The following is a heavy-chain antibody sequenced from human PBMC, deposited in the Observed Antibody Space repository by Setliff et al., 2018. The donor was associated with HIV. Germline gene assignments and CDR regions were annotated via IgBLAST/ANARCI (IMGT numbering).Heavy chain of an antibody. J-gene: IGHJ5*02. V-gene: IGHV4-28*03. CDR1: GYSISSNGW. CDR2: IYYSGSI. Sequence: PSDTLSHTCVGSGYSISSNGWWGWIRQSPGKGLEWIGYIYYSGSIYYNPSLKSRVTMSVDTSKNQLSLKLSSVTALDTAVYYCSRDQIIASRNQFDPWGQGTLVTVSS. CDR3: SRDQIIASRNQFDP. D-gene: IGHD6-6*01.